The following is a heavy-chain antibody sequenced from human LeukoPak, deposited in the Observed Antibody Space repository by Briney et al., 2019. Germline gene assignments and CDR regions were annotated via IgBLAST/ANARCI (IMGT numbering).Heavy chain of an antibody. CDR2: IWYDGSKR. CDR1: GFTFSSHG. Sequence: GGSLRLSCAASGFTFSSHGMHWVRQAPGKGLEWVAVIWYDGSKRYYADSVKGRFIISRDNSKNTLDLQMNSLRAEDTAVYFCARMLTASLDYWGQGTLVTVSS. J-gene: IGHJ4*02. V-gene: IGHV3-33*01. D-gene: IGHD2-21*02. CDR3: ARMLTASLDY.